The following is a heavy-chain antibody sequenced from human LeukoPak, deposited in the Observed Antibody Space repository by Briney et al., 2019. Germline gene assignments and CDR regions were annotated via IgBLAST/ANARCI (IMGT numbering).Heavy chain of an antibody. CDR1: GFTFNNCA. CDR2: ISGSGGTT. V-gene: IGHV3-23*01. D-gene: IGHD3-10*01. J-gene: IGHJ4*02. Sequence: GGSLRLSCAASGFTFNNCAMTWVRQAPGRGLEWVSAISGSGGTTYYADSVKGRFTISRDNSKNTLYLLMNSLTAEDTAIYYCAKAPYYYASGSYYGYWGQGTLVTVSS. CDR3: AKAPYYYASGSYYGY.